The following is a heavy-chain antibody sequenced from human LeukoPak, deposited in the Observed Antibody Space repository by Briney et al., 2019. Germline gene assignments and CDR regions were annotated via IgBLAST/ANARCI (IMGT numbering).Heavy chain of an antibody. CDR2: ISYDGSNK. D-gene: IGHD7-27*01. CDR3: ARDSTGEFDY. V-gene: IGHV3-30-3*01. J-gene: IGHJ4*02. CDR1: GFTFSSYA. Sequence: PGRSLRLSCAASGFTFSSYAMHWVRQAPGKGLEWVAVISYDGSNKYYADSVKGRFTISRDNSKNTLYLQMNSLRAEDTAVYYCARDSTGEFDYWGQGTLVTVSS.